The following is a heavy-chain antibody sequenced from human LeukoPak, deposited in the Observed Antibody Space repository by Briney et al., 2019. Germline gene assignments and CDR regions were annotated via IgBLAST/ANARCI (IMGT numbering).Heavy chain of an antibody. CDR1: GGSISSYY. Sequence: SETLSLTCTVSGGSISSYYWSWIRQPDGKGLEWIGRIYTSGSTNYNPSLKSRVTMSVDTSKNQFSLKLSSVTAADTAVYYCARDLIVGATPGFFDYWGQGTLVTVSS. V-gene: IGHV4-4*07. CDR2: IYTSGST. J-gene: IGHJ4*02. D-gene: IGHD1-26*01. CDR3: ARDLIVGATPGFFDY.